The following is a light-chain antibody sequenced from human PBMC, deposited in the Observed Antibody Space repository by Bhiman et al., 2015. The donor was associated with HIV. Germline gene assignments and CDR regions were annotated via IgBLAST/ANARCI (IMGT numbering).Light chain of an antibody. V-gene: IGLV1-40*01. J-gene: IGLJ3*02. CDR3: QSYDAGLTGVGV. Sequence: QSVLTQPPSVSGAPGQRVTISCTGTSSNIGTGYDVHWYQQLPGTAPKLLIYGNNNRPSGVPDRFSGSNSGTSASLAITGLQADDEADYYCQSYDAGLTGVGVFGGGTKLTVL. CDR2: GNN. CDR1: SSNIGTGYD.